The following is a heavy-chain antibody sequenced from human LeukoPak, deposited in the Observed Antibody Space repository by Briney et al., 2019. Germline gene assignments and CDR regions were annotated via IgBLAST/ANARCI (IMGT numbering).Heavy chain of an antibody. V-gene: IGHV3-43*02. CDR3: AKDTYYYDSSGFDY. CDR1: GFTFDDYA. Sequence: GGSLRLSCAASGFTFDDYAMHWVRQAPGKGLEWVSLISGDGGSTYYADSVKGRFTTSRDNSKNSLYLQMNSLRTEDTALYYCAKDTYYYDSSGFDYWGQGTLVTVSS. J-gene: IGHJ4*02. D-gene: IGHD3-22*01. CDR2: ISGDGGST.